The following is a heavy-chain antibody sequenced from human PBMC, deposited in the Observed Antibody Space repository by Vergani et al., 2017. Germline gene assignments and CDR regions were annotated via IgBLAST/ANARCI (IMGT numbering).Heavy chain of an antibody. Sequence: QVQLVQSGAEVKKPGSSVKVSCKASGGTFSSYAISWVRQAPGQGLEWMGGIIPIFGTANYAQKFQGRVTITVDKSTSTAYMELSSLRSEATAVYYCARGTYYYDSSGYYYPDYYYYGMDVWGQGTTVTVSS. D-gene: IGHD3-22*01. CDR3: ARGTYYYDSSGYYYPDYYYYGMDV. V-gene: IGHV1-69*06. J-gene: IGHJ6*02. CDR1: GGTFSSYA. CDR2: IIPIFGTA.